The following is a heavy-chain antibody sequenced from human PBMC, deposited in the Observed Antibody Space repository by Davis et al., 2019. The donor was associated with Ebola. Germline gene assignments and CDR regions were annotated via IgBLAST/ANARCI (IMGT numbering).Heavy chain of an antibody. CDR1: GFTFSSNW. D-gene: IGHD2-8*01. CDR2: TNSDGSIT. Sequence: GESLKISCAASGFTFSSNWMHWVRQAPGKGLVWVSRTNSDGSITSYADSVKGRFTISRDNAKNTLYLQMNSLRDEDTAVYYCAGPDCSNGVCWVVGAFDIWGQGTMVTVSS. CDR3: AGPDCSNGVCWVVGAFDI. J-gene: IGHJ3*02. V-gene: IGHV3-74*01.